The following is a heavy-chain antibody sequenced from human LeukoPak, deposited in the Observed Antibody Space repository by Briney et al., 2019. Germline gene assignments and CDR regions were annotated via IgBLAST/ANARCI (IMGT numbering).Heavy chain of an antibody. V-gene: IGHV3-23*01. CDR2: MSASGGST. Sequence: GGSLRLSCAASGFTFSSYEMNWVRQAPGKGLEWVSGMSASGGSTYYADSVKGRFTISRDNSKNTLYLQMNSLRAEDTAIYFCAKGVITGTTPQPFDYWGQGTLVTVSS. D-gene: IGHD1-7*01. CDR3: AKGVITGTTPQPFDY. J-gene: IGHJ4*02. CDR1: GFTFSSYE.